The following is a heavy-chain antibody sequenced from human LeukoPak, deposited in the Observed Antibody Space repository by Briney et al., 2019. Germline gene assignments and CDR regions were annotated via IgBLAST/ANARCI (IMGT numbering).Heavy chain of an antibody. D-gene: IGHD3-3*01. Sequence: SETPSLTCTVSGGFISGYYWNWIRQSPGKGLEWIGYIFYTGDTDYNPSLRSRVTMSVDRSNNRFSLQLASVTTADSAFYYCARGDYDFWSGNWRFDPWGQGTLVTVSS. J-gene: IGHJ5*02. CDR3: ARGDYDFWSGNWRFDP. V-gene: IGHV4-59*01. CDR1: GGFISGYY. CDR2: IFYTGDT.